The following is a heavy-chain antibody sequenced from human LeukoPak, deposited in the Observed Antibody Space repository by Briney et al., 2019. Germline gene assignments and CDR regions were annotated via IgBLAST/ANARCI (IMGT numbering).Heavy chain of an antibody. V-gene: IGHV4-30-2*01. Sequence: SETLSLTCAVSGGSINIGGYSWYWIRQPPGKGLEWIGFIFPTGSTFYNPSLQSRVTMSVDRSKNHFSLKLNSVTAADTAVYYCAGAGVVATTAIDYWGQGTLVTVSS. D-gene: IGHD1-26*01. CDR2: IFPTGST. J-gene: IGHJ4*02. CDR1: GGSINIGGYS. CDR3: AGAGVVATTAIDY.